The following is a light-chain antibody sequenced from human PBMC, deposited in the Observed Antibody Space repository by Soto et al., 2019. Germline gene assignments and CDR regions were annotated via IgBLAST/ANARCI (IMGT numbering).Light chain of an antibody. CDR2: GAS. V-gene: IGKV3-15*01. Sequence: EIVMTQSPATLSVSPGERATLSCRASQSVSSMLAWYQHKAGQAPRLLIYGASSRATGVPARFSGSGSGTEFTLPISSLQSEDFAVYFCHQYDNWPFTFGGATKVEIK. CDR1: QSVSSM. J-gene: IGKJ4*01. CDR3: HQYDNWPFT.